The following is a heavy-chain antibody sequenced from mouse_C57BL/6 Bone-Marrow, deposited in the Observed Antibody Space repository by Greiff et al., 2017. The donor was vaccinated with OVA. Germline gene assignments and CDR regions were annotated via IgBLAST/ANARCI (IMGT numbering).Heavy chain of an antibody. CDR1: GYTFTSYD. V-gene: IGHV1-85*01. Sequence: VQLQQSGPELVKPGASVKLSCKASGYTFTSYDINWVKQRPGQGLEWIGWIYPRDGSTKYNEKFKGKATLTVDTSSSTAYMELHSLTSDYSAVDFCAREGDGYYWYFDVWGTGTTVTVSS. CDR3: AREGDGYYWYFDV. D-gene: IGHD2-3*01. J-gene: IGHJ1*03. CDR2: IYPRDGST.